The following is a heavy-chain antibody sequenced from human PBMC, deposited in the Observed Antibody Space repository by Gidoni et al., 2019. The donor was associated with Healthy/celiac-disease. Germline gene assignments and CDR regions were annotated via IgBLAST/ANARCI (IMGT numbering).Heavy chain of an antibody. CDR2: MYHSGST. V-gene: IGHV4-59*01. Sequence: QVQLQEQGPGLVKPSETLSLTCTVSGGSISSYDWCWIRQPPGQGLEWIGYMYHSGSTNYTPSLKSRVTISVDTSKNQFSLKLSSVTAADTAVYYCARDPPDYGDYASYGMDVWGQGTTVTVSS. CDR1: GGSISSYD. CDR3: ARDPPDYGDYASYGMDV. J-gene: IGHJ6*02. D-gene: IGHD4-17*01.